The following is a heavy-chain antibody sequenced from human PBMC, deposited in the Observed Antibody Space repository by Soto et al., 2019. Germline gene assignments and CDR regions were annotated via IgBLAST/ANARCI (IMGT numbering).Heavy chain of an antibody. V-gene: IGHV5-51*01. J-gene: IGHJ4*02. CDR2: TYPGDSDT. CDR3: ARTFSYDSGSSMALFDY. Sequence: GESLKISCKGSGYSFTSYWIGWVRQMPGKGLEWMGITYPGDSDTRYGPSSQGQVTISTDKSISTAYLQWSSLKASDTAMYYCARTFSYDSGSSMALFDYWGQGTLVTVSS. CDR1: GYSFTSYW. D-gene: IGHD3-10*01.